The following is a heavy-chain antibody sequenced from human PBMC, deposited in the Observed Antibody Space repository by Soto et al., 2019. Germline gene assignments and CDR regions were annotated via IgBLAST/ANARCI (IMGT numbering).Heavy chain of an antibody. J-gene: IGHJ5*02. CDR3: ARRELLWFRPNWFDP. Sequence: PSETLSLTCTVSGGSISSYYWSWIRQPPGKGLEWIGYIYYSGSTNYNPSLKSRVTISVDTSKNQFSLKLSSVTAADTAVYYCARRELLWFRPNWFDPWGQGTVVTVSS. D-gene: IGHD3-10*01. CDR2: IYYSGST. V-gene: IGHV4-59*08. CDR1: GGSISSYY.